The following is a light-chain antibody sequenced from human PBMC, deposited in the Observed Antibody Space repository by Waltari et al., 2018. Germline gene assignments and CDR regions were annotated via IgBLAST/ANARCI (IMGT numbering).Light chain of an antibody. CDR2: WAS. V-gene: IGKV4-1*01. CDR1: QSVLSSANNRNY. Sequence: DIVMTQSPDSLAVSLGEGATINCKSSQSVLSSANNRNYLAWYQQKPGQPPKLLIYWASTRESGVPDRFSGSGSGTDFTLTIGSLQAEDVAVYYCHQYYTTPQTFGQGTKLEIK. J-gene: IGKJ2*01. CDR3: HQYYTTPQT.